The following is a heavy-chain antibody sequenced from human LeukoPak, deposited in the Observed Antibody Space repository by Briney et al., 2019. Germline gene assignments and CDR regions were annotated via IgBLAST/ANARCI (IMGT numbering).Heavy chain of an antibody. J-gene: IGHJ4*02. Sequence: LSGGSLRLSCAASGFTFSSYAMSWVRQAPGKGLEWVSAISGSGGSTYYADSVKGRFTISRDNSKNTLYLQMNSLRAEDTAVYYCAKHKGYSKGFDYWGQGTLVTVSS. CDR3: AKHKGYSKGFDY. D-gene: IGHD4-11*01. CDR2: ISGSGGST. V-gene: IGHV3-23*01. CDR1: GFTFSSYA.